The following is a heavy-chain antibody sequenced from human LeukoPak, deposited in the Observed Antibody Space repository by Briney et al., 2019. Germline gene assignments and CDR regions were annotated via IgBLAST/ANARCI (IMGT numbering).Heavy chain of an antibody. D-gene: IGHD6-13*01. CDR3: ARVEQQLVLDY. CDR1: GGSISSYY. J-gene: IGHJ4*02. CDR2: IYYSGST. Sequence: PSETLSLTCTVSGGSISSYYWSWIRQPPGKGLEWIGYIYYSGSTSYNPSLKSRVTISVDTSKNQFSLKLSSVTAADTAVYYCARVEQQLVLDYWGQGTLVTVSS. V-gene: IGHV4-59*01.